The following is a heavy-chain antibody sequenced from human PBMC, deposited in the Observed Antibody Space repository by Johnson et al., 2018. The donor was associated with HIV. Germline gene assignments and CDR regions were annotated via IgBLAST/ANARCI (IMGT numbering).Heavy chain of an antibody. Sequence: VQLVESGGGLVQPGGSLRLSCAASGFTFSSYAMSWVRQAPGKGLEWVSAISGSGGTTYYADSVKGRFTISRDTAKKSLYLQMNSLRVEDTALYYCAREGGGSNEDDAFNIWGQGTMVTVSS. CDR2: ISGSGGTT. V-gene: IGHV3-23*04. CDR3: AREGGGSNEDDAFNI. J-gene: IGHJ3*02. D-gene: IGHD1-26*01. CDR1: GFTFSSYA.